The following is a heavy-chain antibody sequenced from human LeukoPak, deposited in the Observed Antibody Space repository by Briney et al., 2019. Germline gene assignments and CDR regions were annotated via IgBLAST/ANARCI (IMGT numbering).Heavy chain of an antibody. CDR2: IYYSGST. J-gene: IGHJ4*02. V-gene: IGHV4-39*01. CDR3: ARAGYSSSWSPFDY. Sequence: SETLSLTCTVSGGSISSSSYYWGWIRQPPGKGLEWIGSIYYSGSTYYNPSLKSRLTISVDTSKNQFSLKLSSVTAADTAVYYCARAGYSSSWSPFDYWGQGTLVTVSS. CDR1: GGSISSSSYY. D-gene: IGHD6-13*01.